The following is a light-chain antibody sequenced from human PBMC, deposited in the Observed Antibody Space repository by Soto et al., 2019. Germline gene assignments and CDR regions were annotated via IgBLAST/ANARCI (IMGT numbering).Light chain of an antibody. J-gene: IGKJ2*01. CDR3: QQSLSTPYT. CDR2: AAS. Sequence: DMQMTQSTASLSASIGDRVSISCRASQTVATFLNWYQQKPGKVPQLLIYAASTLQSGVPSRFSGSGSGTDFTLVISSLQREDFGTYYCQQSLSTPYTFGQGTKVDI. V-gene: IGKV1-39*01. CDR1: QTVATF.